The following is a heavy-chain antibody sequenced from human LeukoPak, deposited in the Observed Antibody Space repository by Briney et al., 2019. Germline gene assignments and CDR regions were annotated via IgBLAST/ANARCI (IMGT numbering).Heavy chain of an antibody. Sequence: GASVKVSCKASGYTFTSYGISWVRQAPGQGLEWMGRIIPILGIANYAQKFQGRVTITADKSTSTAYMELSSLRSEDTAVYYCARSETTYYYGMDVWGQGTTVTVSS. CDR3: ARSETTYYYGMDV. J-gene: IGHJ6*02. D-gene: IGHD1-7*01. CDR1: GYTFTSYG. CDR2: IIPILGIA. V-gene: IGHV1-69*04.